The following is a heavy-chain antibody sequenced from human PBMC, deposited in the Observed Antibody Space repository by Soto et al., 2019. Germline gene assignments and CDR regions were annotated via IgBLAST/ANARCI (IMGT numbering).Heavy chain of an antibody. V-gene: IGHV4-4*02. J-gene: IGHJ5*02. CDR3: ATRPAADWFDP. D-gene: IGHD2-2*01. CDR1: GDSITNNYW. CDR2: IYHTGNI. Sequence: QVQLQESGPGLVKPSGTLSLTCGVSGDSITNNYWCSWVRQPPGKGLEWIGEIYHTGNINYSPSLKXXVTISLDKSKNQFFLKLSSVTAADTAVYYCATRPAADWFDPWGQGTLVSVSS.